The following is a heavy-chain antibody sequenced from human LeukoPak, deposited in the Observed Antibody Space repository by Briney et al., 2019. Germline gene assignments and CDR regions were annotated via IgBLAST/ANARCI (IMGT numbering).Heavy chain of an antibody. D-gene: IGHD1-14*01. J-gene: IGHJ6*03. CDR3: ARGEPYYYSYYMDV. CDR2: INHSGST. Sequence: PSETLSLTCAVYGGSFSGYYWSWIRQPPGKGLEWIGEINHSGSTNYNPSLKSRVTISVDTSKNQFSLKLSPVTAADTAVYYCARGEPYYYSYYMDVWGKGTTVTVSS. V-gene: IGHV4-34*01. CDR1: GGSFSGYY.